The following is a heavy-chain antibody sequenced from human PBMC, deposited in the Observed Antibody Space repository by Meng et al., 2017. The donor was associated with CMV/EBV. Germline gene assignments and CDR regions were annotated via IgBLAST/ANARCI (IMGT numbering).Heavy chain of an antibody. D-gene: IGHD1-26*01. CDR1: GFTFSSYS. Sequence: GESLKISCAASGFTFSSYSMNWVRQAPGKGLEWVSSISSSSSYIYYADSVKGRFTISRDNAKNSLYLQMNSLRAEDTAVYYCAREVGAIDYWGQGTLVTVPQ. CDR2: ISSSSSYI. J-gene: IGHJ4*02. CDR3: AREVGAIDY. V-gene: IGHV3-21*01.